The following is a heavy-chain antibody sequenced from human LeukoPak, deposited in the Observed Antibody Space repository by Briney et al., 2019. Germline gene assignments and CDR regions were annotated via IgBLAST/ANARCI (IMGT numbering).Heavy chain of an antibody. D-gene: IGHD3-22*01. Sequence: PSETLSLTCTVSGGSISSYYWSWIRQPPGKGLEWIGYIYYSGSTNYNPSLKSRVTISVDTSKNQFSLKLSSVTAADTAVYYCARGTHYYNSSGYWDDGGDAFDIWGQGTMVTVSS. CDR2: IYYSGST. CDR1: GGSISSYY. J-gene: IGHJ3*02. CDR3: ARGTHYYNSSGYWDDGGDAFDI. V-gene: IGHV4-59*01.